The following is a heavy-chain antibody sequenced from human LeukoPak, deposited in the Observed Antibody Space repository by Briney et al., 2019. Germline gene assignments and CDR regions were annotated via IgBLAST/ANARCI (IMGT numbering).Heavy chain of an antibody. Sequence: SETLSLTCAVSGGSISSSNWWSWVRQPPGKGLEWIGEIYHSGSTNYNPSLKGRVTKSVNKSKNQFSLKLRTVLAADTAVYYCARGPSHGPAPNFDYWGQGTLVTVSS. CDR3: ARGPSHGPAPNFDY. J-gene: IGHJ4*02. V-gene: IGHV4-4*02. CDR2: IYHSGST. CDR1: GGSISSSNW.